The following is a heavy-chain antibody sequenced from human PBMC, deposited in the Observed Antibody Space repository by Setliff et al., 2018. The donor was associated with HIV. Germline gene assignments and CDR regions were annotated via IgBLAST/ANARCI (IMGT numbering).Heavy chain of an antibody. CDR2: LYPADSNI. J-gene: IGHJ4*02. Sequence: GESLKISCKGSGYSFSSYWIGWVRQMPGKGLEFMGLLYPADSNIRYSPSFQGQVTISVDKSTNTAFLQWNSLRASDTAMYYCTRLWHENWGGVDYWGQGTLGTVSS. D-gene: IGHD3-16*01. CDR3: TRLWHENWGGVDY. CDR1: GYSFSSYW. V-gene: IGHV5-51*01.